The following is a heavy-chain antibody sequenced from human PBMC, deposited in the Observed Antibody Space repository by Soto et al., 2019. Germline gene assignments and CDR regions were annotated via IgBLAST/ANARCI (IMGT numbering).Heavy chain of an antibody. Sequence: GGSLRRSCGASGFTFSSYYMKWVRQAPRKGLEWVSSISSSSGYIYYADSVKGRFTISRDNAKNSLSLQMNSLRAEDTAVSYSARDRVKRTITFFLGNYSYGMAGWGQGRTV. CDR3: ARDRVKRTITFFLGNYSYGMAG. CDR2: ISSSSGYI. D-gene: IGHD5-12*01. CDR1: GFTFSSYY. V-gene: IGHV3-21*01. J-gene: IGHJ6*02.